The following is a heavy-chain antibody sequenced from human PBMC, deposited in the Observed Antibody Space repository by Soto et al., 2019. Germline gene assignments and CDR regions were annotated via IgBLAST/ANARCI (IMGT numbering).Heavy chain of an antibody. D-gene: IGHD6-13*01. CDR2: ISYDGSNK. Sequence: GGSLRLSCAASGFTFSSYAMHWVRQAPGKGLEWVAVISYDGSNKYYADSVKGRFTISRDNSKNTLYLQMNSLRAEDTAVYYCAREAAAGHSYYYYYGMDVCGQGTTVTVSS. J-gene: IGHJ6*02. CDR1: GFTFSSYA. CDR3: AREAAAGHSYYYYYGMDV. V-gene: IGHV3-30-3*01.